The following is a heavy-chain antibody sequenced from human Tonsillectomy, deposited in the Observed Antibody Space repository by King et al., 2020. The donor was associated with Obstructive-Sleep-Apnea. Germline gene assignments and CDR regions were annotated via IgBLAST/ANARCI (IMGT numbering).Heavy chain of an antibody. D-gene: IGHD3-10*01. Sequence: VQLVESGGGLVQPWGSLRLSCAASGFTFNSYAMSLVRQAPGKGLEWVSAISGSGGSTYFADSGKGRFTISRDNSKNTVYLQMNSLRAEDTAVYYCAKVGWFGEFDYWGQGTLVTVSS. J-gene: IGHJ4*02. V-gene: IGHV3-23*04. CDR1: GFTFNSYA. CDR2: ISGSGGST. CDR3: AKVGWFGEFDY.